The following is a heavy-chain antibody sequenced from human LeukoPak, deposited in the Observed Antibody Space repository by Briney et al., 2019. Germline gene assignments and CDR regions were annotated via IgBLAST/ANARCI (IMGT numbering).Heavy chain of an antibody. J-gene: IGHJ4*02. Sequence: SETLSLTCTVSGGSISSYYWSWTRQPPGRGLEWIGYIYYSGSTNYNPSLKSRVTISVDTSKNQFSLKLSSVTAADTAVYYCARDHATSFDYWGQGTLVTVSS. CDR3: ARDHATSFDY. V-gene: IGHV4-59*01. CDR1: GGSISSYY. CDR2: IYYSGST.